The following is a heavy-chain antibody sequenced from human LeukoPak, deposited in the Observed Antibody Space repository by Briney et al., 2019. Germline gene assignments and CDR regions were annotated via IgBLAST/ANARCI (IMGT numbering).Heavy chain of an antibody. CDR2: IWYDGSKK. CDR3: ARGSHESAAALDY. J-gene: IGHJ4*02. CDR1: GFNFRTYG. V-gene: IGHV3-33*01. D-gene: IGHD6-13*01. Sequence: GGSLRLSCAASGFNFRTYGMHWVRQAPGQGLEWVSVIWYDGSKKYYADSMKGRFTISRDNSKNTMYLQMDSLRADDTAVYYCARGSHESAAALDYWGQGTLVSVSS.